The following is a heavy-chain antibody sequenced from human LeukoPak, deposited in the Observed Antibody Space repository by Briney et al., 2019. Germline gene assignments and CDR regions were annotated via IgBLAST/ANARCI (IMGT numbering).Heavy chain of an antibody. D-gene: IGHD3-10*01. J-gene: IGHJ5*02. CDR1: GFTFSSYA. Sequence: PGGSLRLSCAASGFTFSSYAMSWVRQAPGKGLEWVSAISGSGGSTYYADSVKGRFTISRDNSKNTLYLQMNSLRAEDTAVYYCAKYSRITMVRGVDNWFDPWGQGTLVTVSS. V-gene: IGHV3-23*01. CDR2: ISGSGGST. CDR3: AKYSRITMVRGVDNWFDP.